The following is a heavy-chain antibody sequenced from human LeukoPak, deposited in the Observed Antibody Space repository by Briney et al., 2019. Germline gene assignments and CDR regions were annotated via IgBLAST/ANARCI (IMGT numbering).Heavy chain of an antibody. Sequence: PGRSLRLSCAASGFTFGSYWMSWVRQAPGKGLEWVANIKQDGSEKYYVDSVKGRFTISRDNAKNSLYLQMNSLRAEDTAVYYCAKDRIEGSLDYWGQGTLVTVSS. CDR3: AKDRIEGSLDY. CDR1: GFTFGSYW. J-gene: IGHJ4*02. D-gene: IGHD2-21*01. CDR2: IKQDGSEK. V-gene: IGHV3-7*01.